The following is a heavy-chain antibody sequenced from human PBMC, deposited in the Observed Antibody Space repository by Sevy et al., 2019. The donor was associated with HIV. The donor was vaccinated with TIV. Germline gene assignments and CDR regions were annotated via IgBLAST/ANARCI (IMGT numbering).Heavy chain of an antibody. V-gene: IGHV4-34*01. J-gene: IGHJ4*02. CDR3: VRERWDYVWGSYRKSPSTFDY. CDR2: INHSGST. Sequence: SETLSLTCAVYGGSFSGYYWSWIRQPPGKGLEWIGEINHSGSTNYNPSLKSRVTISVDTSKNQFSLKLGSVTAADTAVYYCVRERWDYVWGSYRKSPSTFDYWGQGTLVTVSS. CDR1: GGSFSGYY. D-gene: IGHD3-16*02.